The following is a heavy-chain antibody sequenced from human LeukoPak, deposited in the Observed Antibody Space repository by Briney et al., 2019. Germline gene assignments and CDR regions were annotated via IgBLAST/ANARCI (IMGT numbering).Heavy chain of an antibody. CDR3: AREGRSSSY. Sequence: PGGSLRLSCEASGFTFSGYWMRWVRQGPGKGLEWVANIKEDGSEKYYVDSVKGRFTISRDNAKNSLYLQMNSLRAEDTAVYYCAREGRSSSYWGQGTLVTVSS. V-gene: IGHV3-7*05. J-gene: IGHJ4*02. CDR1: GFTFSGYW. CDR2: IKEDGSEK. D-gene: IGHD6-6*01.